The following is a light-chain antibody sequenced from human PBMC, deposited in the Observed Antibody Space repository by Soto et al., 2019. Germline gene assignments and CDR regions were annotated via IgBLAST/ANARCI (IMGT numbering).Light chain of an antibody. Sequence: EIVVTQSPVTLSLSPGDRATLSCRASRSVSTYLAWYQQKPGQAPRLLIYDTSHRATGIPARFSGSGSGTDFTLTISSLQAEDVAVYYCQQYYSPPQTFGQGTKVEIK. CDR3: QQYYSPPQT. V-gene: IGKV3-11*01. CDR1: RSVSTY. J-gene: IGKJ1*01. CDR2: DTS.